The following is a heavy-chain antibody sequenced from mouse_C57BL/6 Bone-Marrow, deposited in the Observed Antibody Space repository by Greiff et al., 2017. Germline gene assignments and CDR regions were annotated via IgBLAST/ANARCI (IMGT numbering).Heavy chain of an antibody. CDR2: IYPGGGYT. D-gene: IGHD2-3*01. J-gene: IGHJ1*03. Sequence: QVQLQQSGAELVRPGTSVKMSCKASGYTFTNYWIGWAKQRPGHGLEWIGDIYPGGGYTNYNEKFKGKATLTADKSSSTAYMQFSSLTSEDSAIYYCARRDDVYFDVWGTGTTVTVSS. V-gene: IGHV1-63*01. CDR1: GYTFTNYW. CDR3: ARRDDVYFDV.